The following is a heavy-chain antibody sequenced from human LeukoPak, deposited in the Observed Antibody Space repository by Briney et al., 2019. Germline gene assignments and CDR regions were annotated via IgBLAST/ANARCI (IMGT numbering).Heavy chain of an antibody. J-gene: IGHJ4*02. V-gene: IGHV4-34*01. CDR1: GGSFSGYY. Sequence: PSETLSLTCAVYGGSFSGYYWGWIRQPPGKGLEWIGEINHSGSTNYNPSLKSRVTISVDRSKNQFSLKLTSVTAADTAVYYCARSGRLPLDYWGQGTLVTVSS. CDR3: ARSGRLPLDY. D-gene: IGHD5-18*01. CDR2: INHSGST.